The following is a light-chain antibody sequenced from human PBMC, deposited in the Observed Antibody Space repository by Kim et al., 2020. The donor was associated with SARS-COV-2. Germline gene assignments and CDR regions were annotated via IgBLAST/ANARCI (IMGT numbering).Light chain of an antibody. CDR2: DVG. Sequence: GQSIPISCTGTTSDVGNYDYVSWYQQHPGKAPKLIIYDVGQRPSGVSNRFSGSKSGNTASLTISGLQAEDEADYYCSSYTISSTYVFGTGTKVTVL. CDR1: TSDVGNYDY. CDR3: SSYTISSTYV. V-gene: IGLV2-14*04. J-gene: IGLJ1*01.